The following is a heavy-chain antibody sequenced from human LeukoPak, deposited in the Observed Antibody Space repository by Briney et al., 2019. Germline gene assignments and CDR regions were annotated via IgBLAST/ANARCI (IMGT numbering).Heavy chain of an antibody. D-gene: IGHD3-10*01. Sequence: SETLSLTCTVSGGSISSYYWSWIRQPPGKGLEWIWCIYYSGSTNYNPSLKSRVTISVDTSTNQFSLKLSSVTAADTAVYYCASSTYYYGSGSYHPDYWGQRTLVTVSS. V-gene: IGHV4-59*01. CDR1: GGSISSYY. CDR2: IYYSGST. J-gene: IGHJ4*02. CDR3: ASSTYYYGSGSYHPDY.